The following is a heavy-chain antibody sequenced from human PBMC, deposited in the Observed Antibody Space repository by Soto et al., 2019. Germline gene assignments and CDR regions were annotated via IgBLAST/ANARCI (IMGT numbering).Heavy chain of an antibody. CDR3: ARDQGIYNWDDWFDP. Sequence: QVQLVQSGAEVKKPGSSVKVSCKASGGTFSSYAISWVRQAPGQGLEWMGGIIPIFGTANYAQKFQGRVTSTADKSSSTAYMELSSLRSEDTAVYYCARDQGIYNWDDWFDPWGRGTLVTVSS. J-gene: IGHJ5*02. D-gene: IGHD1-20*01. V-gene: IGHV1-69*06. CDR1: GGTFSSYA. CDR2: IIPIFGTA.